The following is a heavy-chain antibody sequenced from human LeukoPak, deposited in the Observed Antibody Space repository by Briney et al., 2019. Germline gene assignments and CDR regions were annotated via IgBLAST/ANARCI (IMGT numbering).Heavy chain of an antibody. CDR3: AKGAYDYIEIAYFDY. V-gene: IGHV3-23*01. CDR2: IIGSSGST. CDR1: GFSFNNYA. D-gene: IGHD5-12*01. Sequence: GGSLRLFCGASGFSFNNYAMNWVRQAPGKGLECVSLIIGSSGSTFYADSVKGRFTISRDKSKNTLYLQMNSLRAEDTAVYYCAKGAYDYIEIAYFDYWGQGSLVTVSS. J-gene: IGHJ4*02.